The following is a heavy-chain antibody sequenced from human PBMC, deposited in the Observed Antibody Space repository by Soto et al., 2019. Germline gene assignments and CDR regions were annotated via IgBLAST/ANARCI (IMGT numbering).Heavy chain of an antibody. D-gene: IGHD6-6*01. V-gene: IGHV1-8*01. Sequence: ASVKVSCKASGYTFTSYDINWVRQATGQGLEWMGWMNPNSGNTGYAQKFQGRVTMTRNTSISTAYMELSSLRSEDTAVYYCARGGAARRRGNSWFDPWGQGTLVTISS. CDR3: ARGGAARRRGNSWFDP. CDR2: MNPNSGNT. J-gene: IGHJ5*02. CDR1: GYTFTSYD.